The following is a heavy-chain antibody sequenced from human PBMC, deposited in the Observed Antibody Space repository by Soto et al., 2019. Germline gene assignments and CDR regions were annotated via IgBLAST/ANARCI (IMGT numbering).Heavy chain of an antibody. CDR3: AREVSDYVLDV. CDR2: ISYDGRHI. V-gene: IGHV3-30*09. CDR1: GFIFSNYA. D-gene: IGHD4-17*01. Sequence: QLHLVESGGGVVQPGNSLRLSCTASGFIFSNYAMHWVRQAPGKGLEWVALISYDGRHIYYADSVKGRFAISRDNSKNTLDLVMNSLRREDTAMYYCAREVSDYVLDVWGQGTTVNVSS. J-gene: IGHJ6*02.